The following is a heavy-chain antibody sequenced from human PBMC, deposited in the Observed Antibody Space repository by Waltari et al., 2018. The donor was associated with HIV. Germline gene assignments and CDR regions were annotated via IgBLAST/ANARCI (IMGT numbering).Heavy chain of an antibody. CDR2: ISSSGSTI. CDR3: ARAGYYGMDV. J-gene: IGHJ6*02. Sequence: QVQLVESGGGLVKPGGSLSLSCAASVFTFRDYFMSWISQGPGKGVEWVSYISSSGSTIYYADALKGRFTISRDNAKNALYLQMNSLRAEDTAVYYCARAGYYGMDVWGQGTTVTVSS. CDR1: VFTFRDYF. V-gene: IGHV3-11*01.